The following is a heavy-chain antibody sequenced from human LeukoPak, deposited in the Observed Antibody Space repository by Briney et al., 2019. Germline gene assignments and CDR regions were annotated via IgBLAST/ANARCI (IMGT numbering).Heavy chain of an antibody. J-gene: IGHJ4*02. CDR3: ARRATTERGHSYGLDC. CDR1: GFTFSSYH. Sequence: GGSLRLSCEVSGFTFSSYHMNWVRQAPGKGLEWVSSIGSSGSYIYYADSLTGRFPISRDNAKNSLYLQMNSLRAEDTAMYYCARRATTERGHSYGLDCWGQGPLVTVSS. V-gene: IGHV3-21*01. D-gene: IGHD5-18*01. CDR2: IGSSGSYI.